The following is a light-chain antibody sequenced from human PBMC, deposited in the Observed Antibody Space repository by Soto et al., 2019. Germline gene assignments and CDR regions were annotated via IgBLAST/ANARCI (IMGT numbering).Light chain of an antibody. CDR1: QGIGNY. Sequence: DIQFTQSPSFLSASVGDRVTITCRASQGIGNYLAWYQQKPGKAPKFLICLASTLQSGVPSRFSGSGSETEFTLTISNLQPEEFATYYCQQLNTYPRTFCQGTKVDIK. V-gene: IGKV1-9*01. J-gene: IGKJ1*01. CDR2: LAS. CDR3: QQLNTYPRT.